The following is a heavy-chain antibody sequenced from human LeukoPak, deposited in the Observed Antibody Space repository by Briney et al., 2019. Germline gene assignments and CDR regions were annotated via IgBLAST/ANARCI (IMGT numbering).Heavy chain of an antibody. J-gene: IGHJ4*02. Sequence: PGGSLRLSCAASGFTFSSYSMNWVRQAPGKGLQWVSSISSSGAKTYYADSVKGRVTISRDNAKNSYYLEMNSLVAEDTAVYYCARDPIAVVGGGSFDYWGQGILVTVSS. V-gene: IGHV3-21*01. CDR1: GFTFSSYS. CDR2: ISSSGAKT. CDR3: ARDPIAVVGGGSFDY. D-gene: IGHD6-19*01.